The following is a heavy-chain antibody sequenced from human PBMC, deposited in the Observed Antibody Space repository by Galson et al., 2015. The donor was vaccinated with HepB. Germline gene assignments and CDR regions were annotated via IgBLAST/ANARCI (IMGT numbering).Heavy chain of an antibody. V-gene: IGHV1-69*04. CDR2: IIPILGIA. CDR3: ARDLYGDYESDAFDI. D-gene: IGHD4-17*01. J-gene: IGHJ3*02. CDR1: GGTFSSYA. Sequence: SVKVSCKASGGTFSSYAVSWVRQAPGQGLEWMGRIIPILGIANYAQKFQGRVTITADKSTSTAYMELSSLRSEDTAVYYCARDLYGDYESDAFDIWGQGTMVTVSS.